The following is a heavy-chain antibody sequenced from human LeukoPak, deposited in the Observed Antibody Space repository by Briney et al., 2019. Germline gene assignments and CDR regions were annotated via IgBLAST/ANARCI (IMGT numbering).Heavy chain of an antibody. CDR1: GYTFTGYY. D-gene: IGHD2-2*01. Sequence: GASVKVSCKASGYTFTGYYMHWVRQAPGQGLEWMGWINPNSGGPNYAKKFQGRVTMTRDTSISTAYMELSRLRSDDTAVYYCARGGYCSSTSCSDFDYWGQGTLVTVSS. J-gene: IGHJ4*02. CDR2: INPNSGGP. V-gene: IGHV1-2*02. CDR3: ARGGYCSSTSCSDFDY.